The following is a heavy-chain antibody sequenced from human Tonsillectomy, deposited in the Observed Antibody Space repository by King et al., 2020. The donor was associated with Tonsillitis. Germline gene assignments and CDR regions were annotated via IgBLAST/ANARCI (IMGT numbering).Heavy chain of an antibody. J-gene: IGHJ4*01. D-gene: IGHD2-8*01. CDR1: GYTFTNYA. CDR2: INVDTGNT. Sequence: QLVQSGAEVKKPGASVKVSCKASGYTFTNYAINWVRQAPGQRPEWMGWINVDTGNTKYSETFQGRVAITRDTSASTVYIDLSSLRSGDTAVYYCARSSGQSCTNGVCYTGRLVSPLDYWGQGSLVTVSS. V-gene: IGHV1-3*01. CDR3: ARSSGQSCTNGVCYTGRLVSPLDY.